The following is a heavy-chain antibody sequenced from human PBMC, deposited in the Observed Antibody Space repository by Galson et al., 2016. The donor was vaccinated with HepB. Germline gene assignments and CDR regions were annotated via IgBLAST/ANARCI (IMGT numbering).Heavy chain of an antibody. Sequence: TLSLTCTVSGDSITRAGYYWSWIRQHPGKGLEWIGYIYYRGRTYYNPSLQSRLTISLGTSKNQFSLNLTSATVADTAVYFCARGSDYGDFDWGQGTLVSISS. CDR3: ARGSDYGDFD. V-gene: IGHV4-31*03. D-gene: IGHD4-17*01. CDR1: GDSITRAGYY. J-gene: IGHJ4*02. CDR2: IYYRGRT.